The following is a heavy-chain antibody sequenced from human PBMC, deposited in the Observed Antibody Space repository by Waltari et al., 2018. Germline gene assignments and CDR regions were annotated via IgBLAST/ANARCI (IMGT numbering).Heavy chain of an antibody. CDR2: INPNSGGT. J-gene: IGHJ4*02. Sequence: QVQMVQSGAEARKPGASVKVSCQASGYTCTGYYMPWVRQAPGQGLEWMGRINPNSGGTNYAQKFQGRVTMTRDTSINTAYMELSRLRSDDTAIYYCARGGGLQYNYFDYWGQGTLVTVSS. CDR1: GYTCTGYY. CDR3: ARGGGLQYNYFDY. D-gene: IGHD4-4*01. V-gene: IGHV1-2*06.